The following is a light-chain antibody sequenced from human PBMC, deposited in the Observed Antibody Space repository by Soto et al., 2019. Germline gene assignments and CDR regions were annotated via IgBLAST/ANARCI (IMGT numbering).Light chain of an antibody. CDR1: SSDVGGYNY. CDR3: SSYAGSSNV. V-gene: IGLV2-8*01. Sequence: QSVLPQPLSASGSPGQSVAISCTRTSSDVGGYNYVSWYQQHPGKAPKLMIYEVNKRPSGVPDRFSGSKSGNTASLTVSGLPAEDEADYYCSSYAGSSNVFGTGTKVTVL. CDR2: EVN. J-gene: IGLJ1*01.